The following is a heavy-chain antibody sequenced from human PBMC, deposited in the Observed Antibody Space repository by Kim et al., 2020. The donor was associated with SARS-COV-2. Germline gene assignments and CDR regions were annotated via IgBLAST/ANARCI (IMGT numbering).Heavy chain of an antibody. J-gene: IGHJ4*02. CDR3: ARGRRRGFLEWPYFDY. Sequence: SETLSLTCAVSGGSISSGGYSWSWIRQPPGKGLEWIGYIYHSGSTYYNPSLKSRVTISVDRSKNQFSLKLSSVTAADTAVYYCARGRRRGFLEWPYFDYWGQGTLVTVSS. V-gene: IGHV4-30-2*01. CDR1: GGSISSGGYS. D-gene: IGHD3-3*01. CDR2: IYHSGST.